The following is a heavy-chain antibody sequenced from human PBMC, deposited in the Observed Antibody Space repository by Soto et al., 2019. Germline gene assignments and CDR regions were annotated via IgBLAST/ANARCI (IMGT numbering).Heavy chain of an antibody. CDR2: ISGSGGST. V-gene: IGHV3-23*01. CDR3: ASRIDYYDSSGSPFQH. D-gene: IGHD3-22*01. CDR1: GFTFSSYA. Sequence: EVQLLESGGGLVQPGGSLRLSCAASGFTFSSYAMNWVRQAPGKGLEWVSAISGSGGSTYYADSVKGRFTISRDNSKNTLYLQMNSLRAEDTAVYYCASRIDYYDSSGSPFQHWGQGTLVTVSS. J-gene: IGHJ1*01.